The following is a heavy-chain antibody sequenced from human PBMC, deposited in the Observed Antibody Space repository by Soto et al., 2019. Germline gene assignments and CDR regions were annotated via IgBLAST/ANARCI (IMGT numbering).Heavy chain of an antibody. CDR1: GFSLSARGAG. V-gene: IGHV2-5*01. J-gene: IGHJ4*02. D-gene: IGHD3-16*01. CDR2: IYWNDDK. Sequence: QITLKESGPTLVKPTQTLTLTCTFSGFSLSARGAGVGWIRQPPGKALEWLALIYWNDDKRYSPSLQSRLTITKDASKNQVVFSMTNVDPADTATYYCAHSPWGAAPDYWGQGTLVTVSS. CDR3: AHSPWGAAPDY.